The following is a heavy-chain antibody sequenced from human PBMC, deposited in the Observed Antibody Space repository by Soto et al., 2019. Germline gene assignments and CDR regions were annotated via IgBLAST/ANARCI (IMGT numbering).Heavy chain of an antibody. CDR2: ISSTSSNI. CDR3: VRGPPQLELRFDS. J-gene: IGHJ4*02. D-gene: IGHD1-7*01. V-gene: IGHV3-21*06. CDR1: GFTFSDYM. Sequence: KAGGSLRLSCAASGFTFSDYMMNWVRQAPGKGLEWVSSISSTSSNIYYADSVRGRFFISRDNAKNSLYLQMNSLRADETAVYYCVRGPPQLELRFDSWGQGALVTVSS.